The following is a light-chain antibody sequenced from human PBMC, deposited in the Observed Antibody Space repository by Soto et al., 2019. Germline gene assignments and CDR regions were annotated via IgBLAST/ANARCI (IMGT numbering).Light chain of an antibody. J-gene: IGKJ4*01. CDR3: QQYYGWPPRT. CDR1: QSININ. V-gene: IGKV1-39*01. Sequence: EIVMTQSPVTLSASLGDRVTLTCRASQSININLTWYQQNQGQAPKVLIYTASNWASGIPDRFSGSGSGTDFTLTISNLEPEDFATYYCQQYYGWPPRTFGRGTRVEIK. CDR2: TAS.